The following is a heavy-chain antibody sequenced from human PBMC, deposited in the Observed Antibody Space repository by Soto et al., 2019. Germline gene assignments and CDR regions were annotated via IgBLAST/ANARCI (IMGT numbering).Heavy chain of an antibody. CDR2: IYYSGST. J-gene: IGHJ4*02. V-gene: IGHV4-30-4*02. Sequence: PSETLSLTCTVSGASISSDDYYWSWIRQPPGKGLEWIGYIYYSGSTYYNPSLESRVTISVDTSKNQFSLKLNSVTAADTAVYYCARLRYCSGGSCAYPYYFDYWGQGTLVTVSS. CDR3: ARLRYCSGGSCAYPYYFDY. CDR1: GASISSDDYY. D-gene: IGHD2-15*01.